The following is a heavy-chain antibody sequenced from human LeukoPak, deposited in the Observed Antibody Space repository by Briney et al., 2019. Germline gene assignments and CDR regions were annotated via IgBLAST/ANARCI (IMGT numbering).Heavy chain of an antibody. J-gene: IGHJ4*02. CDR1: GCSFTSYW. D-gene: IGHD1-26*01. CDR3: ARQGGSHEDYFDY. CDR2: IYPGDSDT. Sequence: GESLKISCKGSGCSFTSYWIGWVRQMPGKGLEWMGTIYPGDSDTRYSPSFQGQVTISADKSISTAYLQWSSLRASDTAMFYCARQGGSHEDYFDYWGQGTLVTVSS. V-gene: IGHV5-51*01.